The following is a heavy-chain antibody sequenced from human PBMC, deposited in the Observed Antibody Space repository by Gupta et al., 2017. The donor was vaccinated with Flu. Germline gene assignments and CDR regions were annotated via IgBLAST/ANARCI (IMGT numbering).Heavy chain of an antibody. D-gene: IGHD5-24*01. J-gene: IGHJ4*02. V-gene: IGHV3-7*01. CDR1: GFTFSDSW. CDR3: ARNRGWEQFDY. CDR2: INQDGSTK. Sequence: EVQLVESGGGLVQPGGSLRLSCAASGFTFSDSWMNWVRQAPGKGLEWVDNINQDGSTKNYVDSLKGRFTVSRDNAKNSLYLQMDSLGAEDTAVYFCARNRGWEQFDYWGQGTLVTVSS.